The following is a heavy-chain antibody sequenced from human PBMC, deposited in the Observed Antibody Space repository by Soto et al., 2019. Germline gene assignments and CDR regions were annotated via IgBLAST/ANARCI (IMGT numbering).Heavy chain of an antibody. Sequence: XGSLRLSCAASGFTFSSYAMSWVRQAPGKGLEWVSAISGSGGSTYYADSVKGRFTISRDNSKNTLYLQMNSLRAEDTAVYYCAKSLELRRYYGMDVWGQGTTVTVSS. D-gene: IGHD1-7*01. CDR2: ISGSGGST. CDR3: AKSLELRRYYGMDV. J-gene: IGHJ6*02. CDR1: GFTFSSYA. V-gene: IGHV3-23*01.